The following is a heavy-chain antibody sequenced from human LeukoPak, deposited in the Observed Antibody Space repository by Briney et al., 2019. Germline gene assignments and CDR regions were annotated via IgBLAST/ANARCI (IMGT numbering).Heavy chain of an antibody. CDR2: INPNSGGT. J-gene: IGHJ5*02. Sequence: GASVKVSCKASGYTFTGYYMHWVRQAPGQGLEWMGRINPNSGGTNYAQKFQGRVTMTRVTSISPAYMELSRLRSDDTAVYYCARDRNDFWSGYYNWFDPWGQGTLVTVSS. CDR1: GYTFTGYY. CDR3: ARDRNDFWSGYYNWFDP. D-gene: IGHD3-3*01. V-gene: IGHV1-2*06.